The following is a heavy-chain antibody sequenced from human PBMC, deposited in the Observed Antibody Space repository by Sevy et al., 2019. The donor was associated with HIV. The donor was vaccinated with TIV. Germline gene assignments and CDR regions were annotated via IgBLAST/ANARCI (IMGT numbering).Heavy chain of an antibody. V-gene: IGHV3-15*01. J-gene: IGHJ6*02. D-gene: IGHD3-22*01. Sequence: GGSLRLSCTASGFTFSSAWMSWVRQAPGKGLEWVGRIKSEFDRGAIDDAAPVKGRFSISREDSKTTVYLQMNSLKTDDTAVYYCITDPAYRGYDEEVINYYFYGMDVWGQGTTVTVSS. CDR2: IKSEFDRGAI. CDR3: ITDPAYRGYDEEVINYYFYGMDV. CDR1: GFTFSSAW.